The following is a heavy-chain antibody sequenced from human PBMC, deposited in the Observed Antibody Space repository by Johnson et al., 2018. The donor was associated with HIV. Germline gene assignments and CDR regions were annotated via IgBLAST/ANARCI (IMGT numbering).Heavy chain of an antibody. CDR3: ARDGESQQVPLCDAFDI. J-gene: IGHJ3*02. D-gene: IGHD6-13*01. CDR1: GFTVSSNY. Sequence: VQLVESGGGLVQPGGSLRLSCAASGFTVSSNYMSWVRQAPGKGLEWVSVIYSGGSTYYADSVRGRFTISRDNSKNALYLQMSSLRVEDTAMYYCARDGESQQVPLCDAFDIWGQGTMVTVSS. CDR2: IYSGGST. V-gene: IGHV3-66*01.